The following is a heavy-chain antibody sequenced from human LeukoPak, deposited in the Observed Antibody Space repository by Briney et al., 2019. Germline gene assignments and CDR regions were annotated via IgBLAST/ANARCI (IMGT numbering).Heavy chain of an antibody. CDR2: INPNSGGT. Sequence: GASVKVSCKASEYTFTGYYMHWVRQAPGQGLEWMGWINPNSGGTNYAQKFQGRVTMTRDTSISTAYMELSRLRSDDTAVYYCARDSYDFWSGYTVSYWGQGTLVTVSS. CDR1: EYTFTGYY. V-gene: IGHV1-2*02. D-gene: IGHD3-3*01. CDR3: ARDSYDFWSGYTVSY. J-gene: IGHJ4*02.